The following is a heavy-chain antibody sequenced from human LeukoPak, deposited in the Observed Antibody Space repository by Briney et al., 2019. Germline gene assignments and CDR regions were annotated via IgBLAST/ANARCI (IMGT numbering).Heavy chain of an antibody. CDR3: AALSLSKCWYVPDDY. D-gene: IGHD6-13*01. J-gene: IGHJ4*02. Sequence: GTSVKVSCKASGFTFTSSAMQWVRQARGQRLEWIGWIVVGSGNTNYAQKFQERVTITRDMSTRTAYMEVSSLRSEDTAVYYCAALSLSKCWYVPDDYWGQGTLVTVSS. CDR2: IVVGSGNT. CDR1: GFTFTSSA. V-gene: IGHV1-58*02.